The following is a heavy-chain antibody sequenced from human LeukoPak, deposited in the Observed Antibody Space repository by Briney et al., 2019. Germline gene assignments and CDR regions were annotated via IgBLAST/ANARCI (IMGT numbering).Heavy chain of an antibody. D-gene: IGHD1-26*01. CDR1: GYTFTGYY. CDR2: IYPKTGGT. J-gene: IGHJ5*02. V-gene: IGHV1-2*02. CDR3: AGPWDQVGFDP. Sequence: ASVTVSCKASGYTFTGYYLHWVRQAPGQGHEWMGWIYPKTGGTSYAQKFQGRVTMTRDTSISTAYMELIGLRSDDTAVYYCAGPWDQVGFDPWGQGTLVSASS.